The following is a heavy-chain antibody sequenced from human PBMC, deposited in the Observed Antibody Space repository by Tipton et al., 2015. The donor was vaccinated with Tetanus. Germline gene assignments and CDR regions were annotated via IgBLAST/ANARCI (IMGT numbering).Heavy chain of an antibody. CDR2: FSTYRKTI. D-gene: IGHD3-16*01. Sequence: GSLRLSCAGSGFNFHSYSMNWVRQAPGKGLEWIACFSTYRKTIYYADAVKGRFTISRDNAKNTLFLQMSSLTDEDTAVYYCAGDLSYYDYIWGGDRDRYFDLWGRGTLVTVSS. CDR3: AGDLSYYDYIWGGDRDRYFDL. CDR1: GFNFHSYS. J-gene: IGHJ2*01. V-gene: IGHV3-48*02.